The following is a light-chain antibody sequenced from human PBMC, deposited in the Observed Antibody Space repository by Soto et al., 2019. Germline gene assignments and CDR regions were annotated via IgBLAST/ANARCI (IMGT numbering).Light chain of an antibody. Sequence: EIVLTQSPGTLSLSPGERATLSCRASQSVTSSYLAWYQQKPGQAPRLLIYGASSRATGIPDRFSGSGSGTDFDVTISRLEAEDFAVYYCQQYCCAHTFGGGTKVEIK. J-gene: IGKJ4*01. CDR1: QSVTSSY. CDR3: QQYCCAHT. CDR2: GAS. V-gene: IGKV3-20*01.